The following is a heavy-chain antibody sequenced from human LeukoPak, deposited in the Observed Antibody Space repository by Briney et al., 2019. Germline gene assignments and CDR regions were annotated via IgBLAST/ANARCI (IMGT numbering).Heavy chain of an antibody. D-gene: IGHD4-17*01. CDR1: GYTFTSYY. Sequence: ASVKVSCKASGYTFTSYYMHWVRQAPGQGLEWMGIINPSGGSTNYAQKLQGRVTTTTDTSTSTAYMELRSLRSDDTAVYYCARDDYGDYFAFDIWGQGTMVTVSS. J-gene: IGHJ3*02. CDR3: ARDDYGDYFAFDI. V-gene: IGHV1-46*01. CDR2: INPSGGST.